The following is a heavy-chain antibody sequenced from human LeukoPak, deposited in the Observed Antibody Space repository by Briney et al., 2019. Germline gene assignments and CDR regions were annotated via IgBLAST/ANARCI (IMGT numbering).Heavy chain of an antibody. Sequence: SVKVSCKASGGTFSSYAISWVRQAPGQGLEWMGSVIPIFGSASYGQNFQDRVTITADESTNTAYLDLSSLRSDDTAVYYCARAQSTFDYYYYMDVRGKGTTVTVSS. V-gene: IGHV1-69*13. CDR1: GGTFSSYA. J-gene: IGHJ6*03. CDR2: VIPIFGSA. CDR3: ARAQSTFDYYYYMDV. D-gene: IGHD2/OR15-2a*01.